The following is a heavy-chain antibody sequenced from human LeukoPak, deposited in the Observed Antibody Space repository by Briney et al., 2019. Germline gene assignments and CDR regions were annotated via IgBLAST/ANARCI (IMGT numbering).Heavy chain of an antibody. CDR1: GFTFSSYG. CDR3: ATDFYSSSWYYY. V-gene: IGHV3-30*02. D-gene: IGHD6-13*01. Sequence: GGSLRLSCAASGFTFSSYGMHWVRQAPGKGLEWVAFIRYDGSNKYYADSVKGRFTISRDNSKNTLYLQMNSLRAEDTAVYYCATDFYSSSWYYYWGQGTLVTVSS. J-gene: IGHJ4*02. CDR2: IRYDGSNK.